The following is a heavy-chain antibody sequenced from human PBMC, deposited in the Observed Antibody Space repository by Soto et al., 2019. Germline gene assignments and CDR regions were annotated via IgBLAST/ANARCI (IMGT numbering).Heavy chain of an antibody. CDR3: ARYSGGWQNYFDS. J-gene: IGHJ4*02. Sequence: QVLLQESGPGLLKPSETLSLTCTVSSGSLSPYYWSWIRQPAGKGLEWIGRIFSNENTNYNPSLKRRVTMSMDTSKNQFSLTLPSVTAADSAVYYCARYSGGWQNYFDSWGQGTLVTVSS. V-gene: IGHV4-4*07. CDR1: SGSLSPYY. D-gene: IGHD6-19*01. CDR2: IFSNENT.